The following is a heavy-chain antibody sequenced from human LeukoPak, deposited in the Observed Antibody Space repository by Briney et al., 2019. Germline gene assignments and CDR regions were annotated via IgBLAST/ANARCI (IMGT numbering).Heavy chain of an antibody. CDR3: ARDDPTYCSSTSCYYYYMDV. CDR2: IYYSGST. D-gene: IGHD2-2*01. CDR1: GGSISSSSYY. J-gene: IGHJ6*03. V-gene: IGHV4-39*07. Sequence: PSETLSLTCTVSGGSISSSSYYWGWIRQPPGKGLEWIGSIYYSGSTYYNPSLKSRVTISVDTSKNQFSLKLSSVTAADTAVYYCARDDPTYCSSTSCYYYYMDVWGKGTTVTVSS.